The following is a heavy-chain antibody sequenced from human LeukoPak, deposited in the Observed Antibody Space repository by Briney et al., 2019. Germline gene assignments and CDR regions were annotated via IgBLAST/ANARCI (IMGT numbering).Heavy chain of an antibody. V-gene: IGHV4-61*02. CDR2: IYTSGST. CDR3: SRDWSGSYFDY. D-gene: IGHD3-3*01. Sequence: PSETLSLTCTVSGGSISSGSYYWNWIRQPAGKGLECIGRIYTSGSTNYNPPLKGRVTISVDTSKNQFSLKLSSVTAADTAVYYCSRDWSGSYFDYWGQGTLVTVSS. CDR1: GGSISSGSYY. J-gene: IGHJ4*02.